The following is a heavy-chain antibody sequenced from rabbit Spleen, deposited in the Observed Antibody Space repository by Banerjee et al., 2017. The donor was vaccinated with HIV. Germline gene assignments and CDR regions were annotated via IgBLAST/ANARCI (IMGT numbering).Heavy chain of an antibody. J-gene: IGHJ4*01. Sequence: QSLEESGGDLVKPEGSLTLTCTASGFSFSSSYYMCWVRQTPGKGLECIACIYGDRSGSTYYANWAKGRFTISKTSSTTVTLQMTSLTAADTATYFCARETSSGWGIVSFYFSLWGQGTLVTVS. D-gene: IGHD4-1*01. V-gene: IGHV1S40*01. CDR2: IYGDRSGST. CDR3: ARETSSGWGIVSFYFSL. CDR1: GFSFSSSYY.